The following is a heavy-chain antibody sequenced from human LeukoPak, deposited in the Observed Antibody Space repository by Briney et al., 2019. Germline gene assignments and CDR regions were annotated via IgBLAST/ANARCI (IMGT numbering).Heavy chain of an antibody. V-gene: IGHV1-69*04. CDR2: IIPILGIA. Sequence: SMKVSCKASGGTFSSYAISWVRQAPGQGLEWMGRIIPILGIANYAQKFQGRVTITADKSTSTAYMELSSLRSEDTAVYYCARGDYGDHLRYYYGMDVWGQGTTVTVSS. CDR3: ARGDYGDHLRYYYGMDV. CDR1: GGTFSSYA. J-gene: IGHJ6*02. D-gene: IGHD4-17*01.